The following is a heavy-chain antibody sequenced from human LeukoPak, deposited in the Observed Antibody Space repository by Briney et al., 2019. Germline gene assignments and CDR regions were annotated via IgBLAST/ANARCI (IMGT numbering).Heavy chain of an antibody. J-gene: IGHJ6*02. CDR1: GGSISSYY. D-gene: IGHD1-26*01. CDR3: AREPGQTHIVYYYYGMDV. Sequence: SETLSLTCTVSGGSISSYYWSWIRQPAGKGLEWIGRIYTSGSTNYNPSLKSRVTMSVDTSKNQFSLKLSSVTAADTAVYYCAREPGQTHIVYYYYGMDVWGQGTTVTVSS. CDR2: IYTSGST. V-gene: IGHV4-4*07.